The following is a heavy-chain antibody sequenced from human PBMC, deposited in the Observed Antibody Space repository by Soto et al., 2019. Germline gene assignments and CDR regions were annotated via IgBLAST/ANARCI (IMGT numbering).Heavy chain of an antibody. J-gene: IGHJ3*02. D-gene: IGHD1-26*01. CDR2: ISYSGTT. CDR3: AREVNSPATSDAFDI. Sequence: QVHLQESGPGLVKPSQTLSLTCTVSGGSITGDNYFWSWVRQHPEKGLEWIGYISYSGTTYYNPSLKSRVTISVDTSKNQISLSLISVTAADTAMYYCAREVNSPATSDAFDIWGQGTVVTVSS. CDR1: GGSITGDNYF. V-gene: IGHV4-31*03.